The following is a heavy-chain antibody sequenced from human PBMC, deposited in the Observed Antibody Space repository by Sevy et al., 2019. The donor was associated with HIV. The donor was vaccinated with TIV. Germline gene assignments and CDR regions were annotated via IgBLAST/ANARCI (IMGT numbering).Heavy chain of an antibody. CDR2: ISSSSSTI. V-gene: IGHV3-48*01. D-gene: IGHD3-3*01. CDR3: ASYYTILGVVTLGAFDI. Sequence: GGSLRLSCTASGFTLSSYSMNWVRQAPGKGLEWVSYISSSSSTIYYADSVKGRFTISRDNAKNSLYLQMNSLRAEDTAVYYCASYYTILGVVTLGAFDIWGQGTMVTVSS. CDR1: GFTLSSYS. J-gene: IGHJ3*02.